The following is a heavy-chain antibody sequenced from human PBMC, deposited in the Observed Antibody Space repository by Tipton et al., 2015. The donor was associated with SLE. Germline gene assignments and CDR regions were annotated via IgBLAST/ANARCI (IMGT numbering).Heavy chain of an antibody. D-gene: IGHD4-17*01. CDR2: FSHSAGT. Sequence: TLSLTCTVSGVSISGDYWSWIRQPPGRGLEWIGYFSHSAGTDYNPSLESRVTISVDTSKNQFSLKLMSVTPADTAVYYCVGDYGDSKFDYWGQGMLVTVSS. CDR1: GVSISGDY. V-gene: IGHV4-59*01. J-gene: IGHJ4*02. CDR3: VGDYGDSKFDY.